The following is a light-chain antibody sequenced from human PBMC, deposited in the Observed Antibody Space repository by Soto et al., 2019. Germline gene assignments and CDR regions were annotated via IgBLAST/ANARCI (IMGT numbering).Light chain of an antibody. J-gene: IGLJ3*02. CDR3: QAYDYSLTASV. V-gene: IGLV1-40*01. CDR1: SSNLGAGYD. Sequence: QPVLTQPPSVSGAPGQRVTISCTGNSSNLGAGYDVHWYQQLPGAAPKLVIFGNRNRPSGVPERFSGSKSGTSASLAITGLQTDDEADYYCQAYDYSLTASVFGGGTKLTVL. CDR2: GNR.